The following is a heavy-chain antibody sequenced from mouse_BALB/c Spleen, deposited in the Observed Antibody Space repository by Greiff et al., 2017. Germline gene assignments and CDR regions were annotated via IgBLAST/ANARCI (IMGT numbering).Heavy chain of an antibody. V-gene: IGHV1-62-2*01. CDR3: AKHEDRVYYCNYERGYYAMDY. D-gene: IGHD2-1*01. Sequence: VQLQQSGAELVKPGASVKLSCKASGYTFTEYIIHWVKQRSGQGLEWIGWFYPGSGSIKYNEKFKDKATLTADKSSSTVYMELSRLTSEDSAVYFCAKHEDRVYYCNYERGYYAMDYWGQGTSVTVSS. J-gene: IGHJ4*01. CDR2: FYPGSGSI. CDR1: GYTFTEYI.